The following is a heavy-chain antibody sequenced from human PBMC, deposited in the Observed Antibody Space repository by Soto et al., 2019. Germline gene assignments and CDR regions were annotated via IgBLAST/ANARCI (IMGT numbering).Heavy chain of an antibody. Sequence: QVQLQESGPGLVKPSETLSLTCTVSSDSITNYYWSWIRQSPGKGLEWIGYIHDSGRSNYNPSLKSRVKISVDTSKKQFSLKLTSVTAADTAVYYCARVGGTRGWYWGQGTLVTVSS. D-gene: IGHD2-15*01. V-gene: IGHV4-59*01. CDR3: ARVGGTRGWY. J-gene: IGHJ4*02. CDR1: SDSITNYY. CDR2: IHDSGRS.